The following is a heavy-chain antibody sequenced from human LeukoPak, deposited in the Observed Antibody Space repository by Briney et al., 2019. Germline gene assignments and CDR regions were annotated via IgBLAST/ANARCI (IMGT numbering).Heavy chain of an antibody. J-gene: IGHJ4*02. CDR3: ARGVETYDYVWGSYRYQYYFDY. V-gene: IGHV1-8*01. CDR1: GYTFTSYD. D-gene: IGHD3-16*02. CDR2: MNPNSGNT. Sequence: ASVKVSCKASGYTFTSYDINWVRRATGQGLEWMGWMNPNSGNTGYAQKFQGRVTMTRNTSISTAHMELSSLRSEDTAVYYCARGVETYDYVWGSYRYQYYFDYWGQGTLVTVSS.